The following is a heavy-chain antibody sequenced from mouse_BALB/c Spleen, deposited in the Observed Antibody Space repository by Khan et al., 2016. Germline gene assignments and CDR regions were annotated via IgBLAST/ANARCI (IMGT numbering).Heavy chain of an antibody. CDR1: GFTFNTYA. Sequence: EVQLVESGGGLVQPKGSLKLSCAASGFTFNTYAMHWVCQAPGKGLEWVAHIRSKSDNYATYYADSVKDRFTISRDDSQNMLYLQMNNLKTEDAAMYYCVRENYGYDWYFDVWGAGTTVTVSS. CDR3: VRENYGYDWYFDV. J-gene: IGHJ1*01. CDR2: IRSKSDNYAT. D-gene: IGHD2-14*01. V-gene: IGHV10-3*03.